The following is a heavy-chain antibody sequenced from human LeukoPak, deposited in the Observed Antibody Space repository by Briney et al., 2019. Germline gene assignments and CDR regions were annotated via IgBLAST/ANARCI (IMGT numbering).Heavy chain of an antibody. V-gene: IGHV3-23*01. CDR2: ISGRRGST. D-gene: IGHD1-1*01. J-gene: IGHJ4*02. CDR1: GFTFNSYA. CDR3: AKEQPDTTAFDY. Sequence: PGGSLSLSCTASGFTFNSYAMSWVRQAPGKGLEWVSAISGRRGSTYYADSVKGRFTISRDSSKNTLSLQMNSLRAEDKAVYYCAKEQPDTTAFDYWGQGTLVTVSS.